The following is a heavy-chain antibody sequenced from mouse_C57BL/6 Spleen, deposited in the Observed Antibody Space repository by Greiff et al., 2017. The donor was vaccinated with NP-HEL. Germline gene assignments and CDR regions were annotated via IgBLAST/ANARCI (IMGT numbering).Heavy chain of an antibody. CDR1: GYTFTSYT. CDR2: INPSSGYT. Sequence: VQLKESGAELARPGASVKMSCKASGYTFTSYTMHWVKQRPGQGLEWIGYINPSSGYTKYNQKFKDKATLTADKSSSTAYMQLSSLTSEDSAVYYCARDYYGSSYVSAYWGQGTLVTVSA. J-gene: IGHJ3*01. D-gene: IGHD1-1*01. V-gene: IGHV1-4*01. CDR3: ARDYYGSSYVSAY.